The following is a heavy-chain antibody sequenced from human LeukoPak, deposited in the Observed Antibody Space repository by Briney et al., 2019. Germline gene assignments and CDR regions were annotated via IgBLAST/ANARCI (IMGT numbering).Heavy chain of an antibody. CDR1: GFTLSNYW. D-gene: IGHD3-22*01. V-gene: IGHV3-7*01. CDR3: ARKGKAMIAYDY. CDR2: IKQDGSEK. Sequence: GGSLRLSCAASGFTLSNYWMGWVRQAPGKGLEWVANIKQDGSEKYYVDSVKGRFTISRDNARNSLYLHMSSLRAEDTAIYYCARKGKAMIAYDYWGQGTLVTVSS. J-gene: IGHJ4*02.